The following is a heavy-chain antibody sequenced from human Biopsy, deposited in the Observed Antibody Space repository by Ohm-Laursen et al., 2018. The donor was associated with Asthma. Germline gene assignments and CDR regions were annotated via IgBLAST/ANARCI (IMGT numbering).Heavy chain of an antibody. CDR2: INPNSGGT. Sequence: SVKVSCKASGCTFIGCHIHWMRQAPGRGLEWMGRINPNSGGTNYAQKFQGRVTMTRDTSISTAYMEVSRLRSDDTAVYYCARGQKSAGDRWFDPWGQGTLVTVSS. V-gene: IGHV1-2*06. CDR1: GCTFIGCH. CDR3: ARGQKSAGDRWFDP. J-gene: IGHJ5*02. D-gene: IGHD6-13*01.